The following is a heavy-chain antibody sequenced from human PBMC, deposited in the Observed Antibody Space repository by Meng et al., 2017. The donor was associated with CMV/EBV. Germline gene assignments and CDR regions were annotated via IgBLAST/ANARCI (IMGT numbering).Heavy chain of an antibody. CDR2: INHSGST. D-gene: IGHD3-22*01. CDR3: ARVWDSGWDY. J-gene: IGHJ4*02. V-gene: IGHV4-34*01. Sequence: VLLKQWGGGLLKPSGTLSLTCAVYGGSFSGYYWSWIRQPPGKGLEWIGEINHSGSTNYNPSLKSRVTISVDTSKNQFSLKLSSVTAADTAVYYCARVWDSGWDYWGQGTLVTVSS. CDR1: GGSFSGYY.